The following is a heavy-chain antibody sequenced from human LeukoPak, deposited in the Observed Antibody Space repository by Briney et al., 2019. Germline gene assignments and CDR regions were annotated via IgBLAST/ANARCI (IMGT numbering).Heavy chain of an antibody. V-gene: IGHV3-11*01. Sequence: GGSLRLPCAASGFTFSDYYMSWIRQAPGKGLEWVSYISSSGSTIYYADSVKGRFTISRDNAKNSLYLQMNSPRAEDTAVYYCAALDYGDYPVDYWGQGTLVTVSS. CDR1: GFTFSDYY. CDR2: ISSSGSTI. D-gene: IGHD4-17*01. CDR3: AALDYGDYPVDY. J-gene: IGHJ4*02.